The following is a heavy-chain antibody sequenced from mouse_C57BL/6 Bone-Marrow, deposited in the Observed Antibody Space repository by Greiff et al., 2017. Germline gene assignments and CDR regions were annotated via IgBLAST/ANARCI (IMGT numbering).Heavy chain of an antibody. CDR3: ASRLYYYAMDY. CDR2: IYPGDGDT. V-gene: IGHV1-82*01. CDR1: GYAFSSSW. Sequence: VQLVESGPELVKPGASVKISCKASGYAFSSSWMNWVKQRPGKGLEWIGRIYPGDGDTNYNGKFKGKATLTADKSSSTAYMQLSSLTSEYSAVYFCASRLYYYAMDYWGQGTSVTVSS. J-gene: IGHJ4*01.